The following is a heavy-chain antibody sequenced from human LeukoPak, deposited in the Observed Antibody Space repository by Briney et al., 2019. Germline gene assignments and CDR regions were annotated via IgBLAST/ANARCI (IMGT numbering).Heavy chain of an antibody. D-gene: IGHD6-19*01. V-gene: IGHV1-8*01. J-gene: IGHJ4*02. CDR1: GYTFTSYD. CDR2: MDPNSGSA. CDR3: ARVASSGWYYFDY. Sequence: VSVKVSCKASGYTFTSYDINWVRQATGQGLEWMGWMDPNSGSAGYAQKFQGRVTMTWNASISTAYMELSSLRSEDTAVYYCARVASSGWYYFDYWGQGTLVTVSS.